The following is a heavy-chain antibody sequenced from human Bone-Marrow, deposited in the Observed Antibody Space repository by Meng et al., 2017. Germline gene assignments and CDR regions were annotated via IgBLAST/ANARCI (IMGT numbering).Heavy chain of an antibody. CDR3: AKGQSCSWNELDY. V-gene: IGHV3-23*04. Sequence: EVQLVECGGGLVQAGGSVRLSCAASGFTFNNYAMSGVRQAPGKGMEWVSGISDSDGSTYYADSVKGRFPISRDNSKNKLYLQMNSLRAEDTDVYYCAKGQSCSWNELDYWGQGTLVTVSS. CDR1: GFTFNNYA. CDR2: ISDSDGST. J-gene: IGHJ4*02. D-gene: IGHD6-13*01.